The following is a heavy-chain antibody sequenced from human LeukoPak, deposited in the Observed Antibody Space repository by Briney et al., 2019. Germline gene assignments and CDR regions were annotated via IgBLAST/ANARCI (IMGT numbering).Heavy chain of an antibody. CDR1: GGSFSGYY. J-gene: IGHJ6*04. D-gene: IGHD3-10*01. CDR3: ARRGRGPPTMVRGVITYYYGMDV. V-gene: IGHV4-34*01. CDR2: INHSGST. Sequence: SETLSLTCAVYGGSFSGYYWSWIRQPPGKGLEWIGEINHSGSTNYNPSLTSRVTISVDTSKNQFSLKLSSVTAADTAVYYCARRGRGPPTMVRGVITYYYGMDVWGKGTTVTVSS.